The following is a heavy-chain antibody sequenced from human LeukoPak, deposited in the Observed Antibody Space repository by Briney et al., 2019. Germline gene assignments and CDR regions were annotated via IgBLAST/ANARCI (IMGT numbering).Heavy chain of an antibody. V-gene: IGHV3-66*02. Sequence: GGSLRLSCAASGFAVSTNYLSWVRQAPGKGLEWVSVIYSDGSTYYTDSVRGRFTICRDNSKNTLYLQMNSPRPEDTAVYYCARDQRSESYYPWGWFDPWGQGTLVTVSS. J-gene: IGHJ5*02. CDR1: GFAVSTNY. CDR2: IYSDGST. D-gene: IGHD1-26*01. CDR3: ARDQRSESYYPWGWFDP.